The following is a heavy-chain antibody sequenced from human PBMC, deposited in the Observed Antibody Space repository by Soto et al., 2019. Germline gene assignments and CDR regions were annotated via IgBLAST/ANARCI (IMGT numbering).Heavy chain of an antibody. Sequence: SVKVSCKASGGTFSSYAISWVRQAPGQGLEWMGGIIPIFGTANYAQKFQGRVTITADESTSTAYMELSGLRSEDTAVYYCARDLAIFGVVIYYGMDVWGQGTTVTVSS. CDR1: GGTFSSYA. CDR2: IIPIFGTA. CDR3: ARDLAIFGVVIYYGMDV. V-gene: IGHV1-69*13. D-gene: IGHD3-3*01. J-gene: IGHJ6*02.